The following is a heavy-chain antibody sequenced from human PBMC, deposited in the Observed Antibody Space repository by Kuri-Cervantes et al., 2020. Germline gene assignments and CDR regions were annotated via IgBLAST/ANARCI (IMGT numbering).Heavy chain of an antibody. CDR3: ARDPSLGLERRGMGY. D-gene: IGHD1-1*01. J-gene: IGHJ4*02. CDR1: LGSFSGHY. V-gene: IGHV4-34*01. Sequence: ESLKISCAVYLGSFSGHYWTWIRQPPGKGLEWVGEINHGGSINYNPSLKSRVTISVDKSKNQFSLKLSSVTAADTAVYYCARDPSLGLERRGMGYWGQGTLVTVSS. CDR2: INHGGSI.